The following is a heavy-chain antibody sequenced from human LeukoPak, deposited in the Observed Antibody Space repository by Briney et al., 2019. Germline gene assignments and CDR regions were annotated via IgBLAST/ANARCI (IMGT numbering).Heavy chain of an antibody. CDR1: GYTLTELS. CDR3: ATDLTSIAAAPKGGAFDY. CDR2: FDPEDGET. V-gene: IGHV1-24*01. J-gene: IGHJ4*02. D-gene: IGHD6-13*01. Sequence: ASVKVSCKVSGYTLTELSMHWVRQAPGKGLGWMGGFDPEDGETIYAQKFQGRVTMTEDTSTDTAYMELSSLRSEDTAVYYCATDLTSIAAAPKGGAFDYWGQGTLVTVSS.